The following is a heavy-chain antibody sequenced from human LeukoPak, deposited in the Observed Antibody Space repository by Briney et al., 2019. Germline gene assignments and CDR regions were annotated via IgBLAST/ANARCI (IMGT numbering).Heavy chain of an antibody. V-gene: IGHV3-7*03. CDR1: GFTFSTYW. D-gene: IGHD4-17*01. CDR2: MRRDGNEI. J-gene: IGHJ4*02. CDR3: ARAAPFGESFYFAY. Sequence: PGGSLRLSCSASGFTFSTYWMSWVRQAPGKGLEWVANMRRDGNEIYYLDSVRGRFTISRDNAKNSLYLQMNSLRAEDTAVFYCARAAPFGESFYFAYWGQGTLVTVSS.